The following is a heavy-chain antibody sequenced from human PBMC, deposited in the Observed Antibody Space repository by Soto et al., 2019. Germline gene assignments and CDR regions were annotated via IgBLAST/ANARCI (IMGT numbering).Heavy chain of an antibody. CDR1: GYTFTGYY. J-gene: IGHJ6*02. CDR3: ARDVTQLERRIAGYYYYGMDV. CDR2: INPNSGGT. Sequence: GASVKVSCKASGYTFTGYYMHWVRQAPGQGLEWMGWINPNSGGTNYAQKFQGWVTMTRDTSISTAYMELSRLRSDDTAVYYCARDVTQLERRIAGYYYYGMDVWGQGTTVTVSS. D-gene: IGHD1-1*01. V-gene: IGHV1-2*04.